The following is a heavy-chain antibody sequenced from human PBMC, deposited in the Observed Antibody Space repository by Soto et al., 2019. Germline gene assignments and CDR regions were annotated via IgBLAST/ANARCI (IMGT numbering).Heavy chain of an antibody. CDR1: GFTFSNAW. Sequence: GGSLRLSCAASGFTFSNAWMSWVRQAPGKGLEWVGRIKSKTDGGTTDYAAPVKGRFTISRDDSKNTLYLQMNSLKTEDTAVYYCTTDRPAADYYYYFYMDVWGKGTTVTVSS. CDR2: IKSKTDGGTT. D-gene: IGHD6-13*01. V-gene: IGHV3-15*01. CDR3: TTDRPAADYYYYFYMDV. J-gene: IGHJ6*03.